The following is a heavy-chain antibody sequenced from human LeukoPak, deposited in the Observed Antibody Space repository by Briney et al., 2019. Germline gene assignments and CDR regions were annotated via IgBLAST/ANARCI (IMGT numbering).Heavy chain of an antibody. D-gene: IGHD3-22*01. J-gene: IGHJ4*02. V-gene: IGHV4-59*01. Sequence: PSETLSLTCTVSGGSISNYYWSWIRQPPGKGLERIGYIYESGSTNYNPSLKSRVTMSLDTSKNQFSLKLSSVTAADTAVYYCARDCYDSSGCFDYWGQGTLVTVSS. CDR3: ARDCYDSSGCFDY. CDR1: GGSISNYY. CDR2: IYESGST.